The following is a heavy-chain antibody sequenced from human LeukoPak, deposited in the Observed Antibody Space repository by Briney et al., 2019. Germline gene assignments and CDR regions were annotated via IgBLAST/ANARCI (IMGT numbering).Heavy chain of an antibody. Sequence: SGGSLRLSCAASGXPFSSYWMSWVRQAPGKGLEWVANIKQDGSEKYYVDSVKGRFTISRDNAKNSLYLQMNSLRVEDTAVYYCARAGSTVTHWGQGTLVTVSS. CDR1: GXPFSSYW. CDR2: IKQDGSEK. V-gene: IGHV3-7*05. CDR3: ARAGSTVTH. J-gene: IGHJ4*02. D-gene: IGHD3-10*01.